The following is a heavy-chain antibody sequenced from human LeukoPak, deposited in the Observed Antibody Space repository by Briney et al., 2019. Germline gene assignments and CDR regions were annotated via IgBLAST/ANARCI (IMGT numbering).Heavy chain of an antibody. J-gene: IGHJ4*02. CDR1: GFMFSSNW. CDR2: IKEEGTET. V-gene: IGHV3-7*03. CDR3: AKEGRSLQTY. Sequence: GGSLRLSCAASGFMFSSNWMSWVRLAPGEGLEWVANIKEEGTETHYVDSVKGRFTISRDNAKNSLYLQMNSLRVEDTAVYYCAKEGRSLQTYWGQGTLVTVSS. D-gene: IGHD5-24*01.